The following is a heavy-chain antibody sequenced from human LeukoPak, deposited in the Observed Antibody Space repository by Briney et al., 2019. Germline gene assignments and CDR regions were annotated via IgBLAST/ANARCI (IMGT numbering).Heavy chain of an antibody. CDR3: ARGNYGSGVNWFDP. D-gene: IGHD3-10*01. Sequence: SETLSLTCTVSGGSISSSSYYWGWIRQPPGKGLEWIGSIYYSGSTYYNPSLKSRVTISVDTSKNQFSLKLSSVTAADTAVYYCARGNYGSGVNWFDPWGQGTLVTVSS. CDR2: IYYSGST. V-gene: IGHV4-39*07. J-gene: IGHJ5*02. CDR1: GGSISSSSYY.